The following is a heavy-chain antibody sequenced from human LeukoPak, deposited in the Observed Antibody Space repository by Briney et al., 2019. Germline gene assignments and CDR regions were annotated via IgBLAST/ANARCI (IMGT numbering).Heavy chain of an antibody. Sequence: SETLSLTCTVSGGSVSSHYWNWIRQPAGKGLEWIGRIYNSGTTNYNPSLESRVTISIGRPKNQFSLKLTSVTAADTTVYYCANSISMDFEYWGQGTLVTVSS. D-gene: IGHD2/OR15-2a*01. V-gene: IGHV4-4*07. CDR1: GGSVSSHY. CDR3: ANSISMDFEY. CDR2: IYNSGTT. J-gene: IGHJ4*02.